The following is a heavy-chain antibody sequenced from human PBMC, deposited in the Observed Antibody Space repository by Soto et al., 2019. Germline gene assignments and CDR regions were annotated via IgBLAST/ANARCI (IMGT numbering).Heavy chain of an antibody. CDR2: INPNSGGT. J-gene: IGHJ6*02. V-gene: IGHV1-2*02. Sequence: ASVRVSCKASGYTFTGYYMHWVLQAPGQGLEWMGWINPNSGGTNYAQKFQGRVTMTRDTSISTAYMELSRLRSDDTAVYYCARELQSGEAGQYYYHYYGMDVSCPVTTVTV. CDR3: ARELQSGEAGQYYYHYYGMDV. CDR1: GYTFTGYY. D-gene: IGHD6-13*01.